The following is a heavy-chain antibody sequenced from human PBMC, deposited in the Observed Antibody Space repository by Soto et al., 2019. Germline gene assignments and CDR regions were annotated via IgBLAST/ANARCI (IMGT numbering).Heavy chain of an antibody. Sequence: ASVKVSCKASGYTFTGYHMHWVRQAPGQGLEWMGWINPNSGGTNYAQKFQGWVTMTRDTSISTAYMELSRLRSDDTAVYYCARGVGYGDSLPHWGQGTLVTVSS. CDR3: ARGVGYGDSLPH. V-gene: IGHV1-2*04. CDR1: GYTFTGYH. J-gene: IGHJ4*02. D-gene: IGHD4-17*01. CDR2: INPNSGGT.